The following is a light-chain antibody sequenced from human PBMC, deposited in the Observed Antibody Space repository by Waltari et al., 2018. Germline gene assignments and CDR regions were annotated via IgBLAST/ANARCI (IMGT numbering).Light chain of an antibody. J-gene: IGLJ3*02. CDR3: SSYTRRATRV. Sequence: QSALTQPASVSGSPGRSITISCTGTGSDIGGSNSVAWYQQHPGKAPKRIIYECSDRPSGVSNRFSGSKSGNTASLTISGLQAEDEADFYCSSYTRRATRVFGGGTKLTVL. CDR1: GSDIGGSNS. V-gene: IGLV2-14*01. CDR2: ECS.